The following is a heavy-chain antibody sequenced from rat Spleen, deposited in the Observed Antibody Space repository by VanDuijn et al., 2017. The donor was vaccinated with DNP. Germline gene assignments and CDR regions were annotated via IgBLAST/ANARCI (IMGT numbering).Heavy chain of an antibody. V-gene: IGHV5S10*01. Sequence: EVQLVESGGGLVQPGRSLKLSCAASGFTFSDYNMAWVRQAPKKGLEWVATISTVGDNAERTLYLQMDSLRPEDTATYYCATGTLAYWGQGTLVTVSS. J-gene: IGHJ3*01. CDR3: ATGTLAY. CDR1: GFTFSDYN. CDR2: ISTV.